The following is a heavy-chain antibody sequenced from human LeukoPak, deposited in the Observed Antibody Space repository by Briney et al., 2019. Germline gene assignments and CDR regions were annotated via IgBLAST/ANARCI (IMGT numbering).Heavy chain of an antibody. V-gene: IGHV4-4*07. D-gene: IGHD3-10*01. Sequence: KPSETLSLTCTVSGGSISSYYWSWIRQPAGKGLEWIGRIYTSGSTNYNPSLKSRVTMSVDTSKNQFSLKLSSVTAADTAVYYCARDLRYYYGSGSRFDAFDIWGQGTMVTVSS. CDR3: ARDLRYYYGSGSRFDAFDI. CDR2: IYTSGST. J-gene: IGHJ3*02. CDR1: GGSISSYY.